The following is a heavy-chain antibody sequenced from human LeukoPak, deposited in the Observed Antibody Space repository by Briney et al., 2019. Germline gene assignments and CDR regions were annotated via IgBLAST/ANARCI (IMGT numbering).Heavy chain of an antibody. V-gene: IGHV4-39*01. D-gene: IGHD2-8*01. CDR2: IYYSGST. Sequence: SETLSLTCTVSGGSISGSSYYWGWIRQPPGKGLEWIGSIYYSGSTYYNPSLKSRVTISVDTSKNPFSLKLSSVTAADTAVYYCARQIVLMVYATRYFDYWGQGTLVTVSS. J-gene: IGHJ4*02. CDR1: GGSISGSSYY. CDR3: ARQIVLMVYATRYFDY.